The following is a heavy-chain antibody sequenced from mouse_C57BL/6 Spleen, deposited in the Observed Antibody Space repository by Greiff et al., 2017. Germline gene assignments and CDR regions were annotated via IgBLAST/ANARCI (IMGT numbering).Heavy chain of an antibody. D-gene: IGHD4-1*01. J-gene: IGHJ3*01. CDR3: ARGETGTEFAY. CDR1: GYTFTSYW. V-gene: IGHV1-69*01. CDR2: IDPSDSYT. Sequence: QVQLQQPGAELVMPGASVKLSCKASGYTFTSYWMHWVKQRPGQGLEWIGEIDPSDSYTNYNQKFKGKSTLTVDKSSSTDYMQLSSLTSEDSAVYYCARGETGTEFAYWGQGTLVTVSA.